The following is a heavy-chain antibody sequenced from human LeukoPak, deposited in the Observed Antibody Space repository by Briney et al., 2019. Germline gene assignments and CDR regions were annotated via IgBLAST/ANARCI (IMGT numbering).Heavy chain of an antibody. CDR3: ARSRIPGTFDY. J-gene: IGHJ4*02. CDR1: GFTFSSYA. V-gene: IGHV3-21*01. Sequence: GGSLRLSCAASGFTFSSYAMSWVRQAPGKGLEGVSSISSSSSYIYYADSVKGRFTISRDNAKNSLYLQMNSLRAEDTAVYYCARSRIPGTFDYWGQGTLVTVSS. CDR2: ISSSSSYI.